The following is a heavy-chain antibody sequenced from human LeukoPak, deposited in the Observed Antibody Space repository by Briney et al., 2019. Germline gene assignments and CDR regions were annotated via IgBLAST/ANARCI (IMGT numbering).Heavy chain of an antibody. Sequence: GGSLRLSCAASGFTFSNYAMTWVRQAPGKGLGWVSAISGGGGYTSTYYADSVKGRFTISRDNSKNTLYLQMNSLRAEDTAVYYCAKPPPDNYHYYYGMDVWGQGTTVTVSS. V-gene: IGHV3-23*01. CDR2: ISGGGGYTST. CDR3: AKPPPDNYHYYYGMDV. CDR1: GFTFSNYA. J-gene: IGHJ6*02.